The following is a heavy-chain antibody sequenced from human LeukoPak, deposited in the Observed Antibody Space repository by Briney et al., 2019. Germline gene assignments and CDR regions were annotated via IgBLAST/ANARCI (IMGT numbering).Heavy chain of an antibody. CDR3: ARQSGSNGVYFDY. CDR2: ISSNGGST. J-gene: IGHJ4*02. Sequence: GGSLRLSCAASGFTFSSYAMHRVRQAPGKGLEYVSAISSNGGSTYYANSVKGRFTISRDNSKNTLYLQMGSLRAEDMAVYYCARQSGSNGVYFDYWGQGTLVTVSS. V-gene: IGHV3-64*01. CDR1: GFTFSSYA. D-gene: IGHD1-26*01.